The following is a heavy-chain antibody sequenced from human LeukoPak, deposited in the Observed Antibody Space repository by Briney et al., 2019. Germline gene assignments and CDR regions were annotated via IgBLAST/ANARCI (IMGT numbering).Heavy chain of an antibody. CDR1: GFTFSDYY. J-gene: IGHJ2*01. CDR2: ISSSGSTI. V-gene: IGHV3-11*01. D-gene: IGHD3-22*01. Sequence: GGSLRLSCAASGFTFSDYYMSWIRQAPGKGLEWVSYISSSGSTIYYADSVKGRFTISRDNAKNSLYLQMNSLRAEDTAVYYCARRFYYYDSSPSPPRYFDLWGRGTLVTGSS. CDR3: ARRFYYYDSSPSPPRYFDL.